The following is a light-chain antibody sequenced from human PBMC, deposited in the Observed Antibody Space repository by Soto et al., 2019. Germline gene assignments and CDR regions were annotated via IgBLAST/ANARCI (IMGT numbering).Light chain of an antibody. CDR1: QSVRSN. CDR3: QQRNVWPPVT. V-gene: IGKV3-11*01. CDR2: GAF. Sequence: ENVLTQSPGTLSLSPGERATLSCRASQSVRSNLAWYQQKPGQAPRLLIYGAFNRATGIPARFSGSGSGTDFTLTISSLEPEDSAVYYCQQRNVWPPVTFGQGTRLEIK. J-gene: IGKJ5*01.